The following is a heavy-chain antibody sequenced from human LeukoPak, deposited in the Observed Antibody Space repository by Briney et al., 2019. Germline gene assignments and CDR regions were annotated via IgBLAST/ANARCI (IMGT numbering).Heavy chain of an antibody. CDR1: GFTFSSYE. J-gene: IGHJ4*02. CDR3: AREYGDPRLRYFDY. V-gene: IGHV3-48*03. Sequence: GGSLRLFCAASGFTFSSYEMNWVRQAPGKGLEWVSYISSSGSTKYYADSVKGRFTISRDNAKNSLYLQMNSLRAEDTAVYYCAREYGDPRLRYFDYWGQGTLVTVSS. D-gene: IGHD4-17*01. CDR2: ISSSGSTK.